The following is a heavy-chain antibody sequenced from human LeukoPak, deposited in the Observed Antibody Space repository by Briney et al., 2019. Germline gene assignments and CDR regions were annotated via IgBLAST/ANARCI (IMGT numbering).Heavy chain of an antibody. D-gene: IGHD3-22*01. CDR3: ARHDSWAGWFDP. V-gene: IGHV3-53*01. J-gene: IGHJ5*02. CDR2: IYSGGTT. CDR1: ALTVSDNY. Sequence: GGSRRLSCAASALTVSDNYMSRVRPAPRGGLEWVSVIYSGGTTYSADSVKGRFTISRDNSKNTLYLQMNSLRAEDTAVYYCARHDSWAGWFDPWGQGTLVTVSS.